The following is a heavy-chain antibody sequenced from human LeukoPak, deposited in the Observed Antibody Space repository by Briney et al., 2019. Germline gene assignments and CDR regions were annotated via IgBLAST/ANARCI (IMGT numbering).Heavy chain of an antibody. Sequence: ASVKVSCKASGYTFTSYGISWVRQAPGQGLEWMGWISAYNGNTNYAQKLQGRVTMTTDTSTSTAYMELRSLRSDDTAVYYCARDLTAQDSSGYPGGYWGQGTLVTVSS. J-gene: IGHJ4*02. V-gene: IGHV1-18*01. CDR1: GYTFTSYG. D-gene: IGHD3-22*01. CDR2: ISAYNGNT. CDR3: ARDLTAQDSSGYPGGY.